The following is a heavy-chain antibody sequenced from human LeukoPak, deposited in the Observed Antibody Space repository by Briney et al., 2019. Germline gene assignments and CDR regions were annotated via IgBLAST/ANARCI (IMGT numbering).Heavy chain of an antibody. Sequence: PSETLSLTCTVSGGSISIYYWSWIRQPPGKGLEWIGYIYNSGSTIYNPSLKSRVTISEDTSKNQFSLKLTSVTAADTAVYYCAREAGYSYGLRSFDYWGQGTLVTVSS. CDR2: IYNSGST. V-gene: IGHV4-59*01. D-gene: IGHD5-18*01. J-gene: IGHJ4*02. CDR3: AREAGYSYGLRSFDY. CDR1: GGSISIYY.